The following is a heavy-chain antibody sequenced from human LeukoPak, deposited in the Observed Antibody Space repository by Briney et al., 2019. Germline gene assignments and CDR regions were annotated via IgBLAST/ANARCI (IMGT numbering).Heavy chain of an antibody. Sequence: GGSLRLSCAASGFTFSEYWMHWVRQTPGKGLVWVSRINSDGSSTNYADSVKGRFTISGDNAKNTMYLQMNSLRVEDTAVYYCARGGVFGRNGMDVWGQGTTVTVSS. CDR2: INSDGSST. CDR1: GFTFSEYW. J-gene: IGHJ6*02. CDR3: ARGGVFGRNGMDV. V-gene: IGHV3-74*01. D-gene: IGHD6-13*01.